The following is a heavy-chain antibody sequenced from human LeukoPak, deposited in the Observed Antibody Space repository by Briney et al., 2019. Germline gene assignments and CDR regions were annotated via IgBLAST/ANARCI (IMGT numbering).Heavy chain of an antibody. D-gene: IGHD5-12*01. V-gene: IGHV4-59*01. Sequence: SETLSLTCTVSGGSISSYYWSWIRQPPGKGLEWVGYIFYSGSTNYNPSLKSRVTISVDTSKNQFSLKLTSVTAADTAVYYCARGGSSGYDPFDYWGQGTLVTDSS. J-gene: IGHJ4*02. CDR1: GGSISSYY. CDR2: IFYSGST. CDR3: ARGGSSGYDPFDY.